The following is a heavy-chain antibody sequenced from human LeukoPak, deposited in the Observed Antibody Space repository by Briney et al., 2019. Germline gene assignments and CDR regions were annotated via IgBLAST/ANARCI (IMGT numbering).Heavy chain of an antibody. CDR3: ARTSDFWSPSDYYYYGMDV. J-gene: IGHJ6*02. Sequence: SVKVSCKASGGTFSSYAISWVRQAPGQGLEWMGRIIPILGIANYAQKFQGRVTITADKSTSTAYMELSSLRSEDTAVYYCARTSDFWSPSDYYYYGMDVWGQGTTVTVPS. CDR1: GGTFSSYA. V-gene: IGHV1-69*04. D-gene: IGHD3-3*01. CDR2: IIPILGIA.